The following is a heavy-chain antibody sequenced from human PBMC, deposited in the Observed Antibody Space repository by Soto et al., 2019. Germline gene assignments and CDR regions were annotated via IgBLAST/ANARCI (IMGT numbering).Heavy chain of an antibody. D-gene: IGHD3-3*01. V-gene: IGHV3-11*01. Sequence: GGSLRLSCAASGLTLSDYYMTWIRQAPGKGLEWVSYISSSGDTIHYADSVKGRFTISRDNAKNSMYLQMNSLRAEDSAVYYCARDGITILGSDTFDIWGQGTKVTVSS. CDR1: GLTLSDYY. CDR3: ARDGITILGSDTFDI. CDR2: ISSSGDTI. J-gene: IGHJ3*02.